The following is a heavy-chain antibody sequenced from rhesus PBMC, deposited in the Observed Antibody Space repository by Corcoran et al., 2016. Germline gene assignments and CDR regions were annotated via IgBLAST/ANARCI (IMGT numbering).Heavy chain of an antibody. J-gene: IGHJ4*01. D-gene: IGHD3-34*01. CDR2: FSWSVGST. Sequence: EVQLVESGGGVVQPGGSLRLSCAASGFTFDDYAMHWVRQAPGKGLEWVSGFSWSVGSTYSADSVRGQFTISRYNAKNSLYLQMGSLRAEDTALYYCAREWTTGVIIMGGFDYWGQGVLVTVSS. V-gene: IGHV3-201*01. CDR3: AREWTTGVIIMGGFDY. CDR1: GFTFDDYA.